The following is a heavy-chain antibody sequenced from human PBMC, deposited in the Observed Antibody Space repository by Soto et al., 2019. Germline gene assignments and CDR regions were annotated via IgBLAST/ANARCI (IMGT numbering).Heavy chain of an antibody. CDR1: GYTFSNYG. V-gene: IGHV1-18*01. CDR2: ISLYSDGT. CDR3: ARVVPGAEAWFGP. D-gene: IGHD2-2*01. Sequence: QVQLVQSGGEVKRPGASVKVSCKTSGYTFSNYGITWVRQAPGQPLEWLGWISLYSDGTNYAQKFQGRVSMTTDTSTNTAYMELRGLRSEDTAVYYCARVVPGAEAWFGPWGQGTLVTVSS. J-gene: IGHJ5*02.